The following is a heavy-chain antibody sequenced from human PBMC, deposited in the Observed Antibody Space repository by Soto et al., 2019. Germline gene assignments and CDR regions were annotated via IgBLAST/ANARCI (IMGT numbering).Heavy chain of an antibody. J-gene: IGHJ4*02. Sequence: PSETLSLTCAVSGGSISSGGYSWSWIRQPPGKGLEWIGYIYHSGSTYYNPSLKSRVTISADKPKNQFSLKLTSVTAADTAVYFCAKKGWTEGNFDYWGQGTLVTVSS. V-gene: IGHV4-30-2*01. CDR2: IYHSGST. D-gene: IGHD2-15*01. CDR3: AKKGWTEGNFDY. CDR1: GGSISSGGYS.